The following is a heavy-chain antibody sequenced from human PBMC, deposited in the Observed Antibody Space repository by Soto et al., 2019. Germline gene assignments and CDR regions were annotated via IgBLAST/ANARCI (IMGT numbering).Heavy chain of an antibody. CDR2: INPNSGGT. D-gene: IGHD5-12*01. Sequence: ASVKVSCKASGYTFTGYYMHWVRQAPGQGLEWMGWINPNSGGTNYAQKFQGWVTMTRDTSISTAYMELSRLRSDDTAVYYCARGEATDIVATITTLTGVVAATPFDYWGQGTLVTVSS. CDR3: ARGEATDIVATITTLTGVVAATPFDY. V-gene: IGHV1-2*04. J-gene: IGHJ4*02. CDR1: GYTFTGYY.